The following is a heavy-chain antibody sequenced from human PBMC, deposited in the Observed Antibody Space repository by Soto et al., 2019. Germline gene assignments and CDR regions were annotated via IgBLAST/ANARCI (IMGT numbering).Heavy chain of an antibody. D-gene: IGHD1-1*01. J-gene: IGHJ6*02. CDR1: GFTFSYHA. CDR3: ARGTTTSAFSAMDV. V-gene: IGHV3-30-3*01. Sequence: QVQLVESGGGVVQPGRSLRLSCAASGFTFSYHALNCVREAPGKWLEWVAVISYDGDNKYIAESVKGRFTISRDNSKNTVSLQMNSLRTEDTAMYFCARGTTTSAFSAMDVWGQGTTVTVSS. CDR2: ISYDGDNK.